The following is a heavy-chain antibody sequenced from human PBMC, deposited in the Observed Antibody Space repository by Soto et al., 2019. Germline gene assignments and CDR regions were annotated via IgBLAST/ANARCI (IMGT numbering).Heavy chain of an antibody. V-gene: IGHV1-3*01. Sequence: ASVKVSCKASGYTFTSYAMHWVRQAPGQRLEWMGWINAGNGNTKYSQKFQGRVTITRDTSASTAYMELSSLRSEDTAVYYCARDPGIQLWPRYYFDYWGQGTLVTVSS. CDR2: INAGNGNT. J-gene: IGHJ4*02. CDR1: GYTFTSYA. CDR3: ARDPGIQLWPRYYFDY. D-gene: IGHD5-18*01.